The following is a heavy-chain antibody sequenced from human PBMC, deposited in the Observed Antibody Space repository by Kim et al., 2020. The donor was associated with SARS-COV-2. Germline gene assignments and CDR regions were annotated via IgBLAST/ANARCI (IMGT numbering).Heavy chain of an antibody. Sequence: GGSLRLSCTASGFTFGDYAMSWFRQAPGKGLEWVGFIRSKAYGGTTEYAASVKGRFTISRDDSKSIAYLQMNSLKTEDTAVYYCTRAFNVLRYFDWLPIDYWGQGTLVTVSS. CDR2: IRSKAYGGTT. D-gene: IGHD3-9*01. CDR1: GFTFGDYA. J-gene: IGHJ4*02. CDR3: TRAFNVLRYFDWLPIDY. V-gene: IGHV3-49*03.